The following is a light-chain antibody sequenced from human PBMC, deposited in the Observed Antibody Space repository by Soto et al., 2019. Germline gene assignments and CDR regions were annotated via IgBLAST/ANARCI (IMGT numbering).Light chain of an antibody. CDR3: QQYSNWPPFT. Sequence: EIALTQSPGTLSVSPGERATLSCRASQSISSNLAWYQQKPGQDPRLLIYGASTRATGIPARFSGSGSGTEFTLTISSLQSEDFAVYCCQQYSNWPPFTFGQGTKLEIK. CDR2: GAS. J-gene: IGKJ2*01. V-gene: IGKV3-15*01. CDR1: QSISSN.